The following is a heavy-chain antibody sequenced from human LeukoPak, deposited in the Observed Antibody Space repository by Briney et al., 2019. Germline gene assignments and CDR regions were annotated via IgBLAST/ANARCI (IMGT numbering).Heavy chain of an antibody. J-gene: IGHJ5*02. CDR2: IYYSGST. CDR3: ARHNSGSWRSFDP. CDR1: GGSISSSSYY. D-gene: IGHD1-26*01. V-gene: IGHV4-39*01. Sequence: PSETLSLTXTVSGGSISSSSYYWGWIRQPPGKGLEWIGSIYYSGSTYYNPSLKSRVTISVDTSKNQFSLKLSSVTAADTAVYYCARHNSGSWRSFDPWGQRTLVTVSS.